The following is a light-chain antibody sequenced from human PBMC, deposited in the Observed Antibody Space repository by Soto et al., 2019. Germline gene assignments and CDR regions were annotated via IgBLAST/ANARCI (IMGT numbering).Light chain of an antibody. J-gene: IGLJ3*02. CDR2: EGS. CDR1: SSDVGSYNL. Sequence: QSALTQPASVSGSPGQSITISCTGTSSDVGSYNLVSWYQQHPGKAPKLMIYEGSKRPSGVSNRFSGSKSGITASLTISWLQAEDEADYYCCSYAGSSTWVFGGGTQLTVL. CDR3: CSYAGSSTWV. V-gene: IGLV2-23*01.